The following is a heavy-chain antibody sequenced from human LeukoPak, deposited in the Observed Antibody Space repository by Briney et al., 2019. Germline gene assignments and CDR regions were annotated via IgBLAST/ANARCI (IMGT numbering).Heavy chain of an antibody. Sequence: GGSLRLSCAASGFTFSSYWMHWVRQAPGKGLVWVSRIVTDGSFTNYADSVRGRFTISRDNAKNTLYLQMSSLRAEDTAVYYCIRWTVGALGNDYWGQGTLVTVSS. CDR3: IRWTVGALGNDY. V-gene: IGHV3-74*01. J-gene: IGHJ4*02. CDR1: GFTFSSYW. D-gene: IGHD1-26*01. CDR2: IVTDGSFT.